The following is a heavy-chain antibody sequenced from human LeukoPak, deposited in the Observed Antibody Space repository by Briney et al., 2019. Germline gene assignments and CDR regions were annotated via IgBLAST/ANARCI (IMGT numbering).Heavy chain of an antibody. D-gene: IGHD3-22*01. CDR3: ARVLNYYDNSGYYYYFDY. J-gene: IGHJ4*02. CDR2: IHHSGST. Sequence: PSETLSLTCTVSGASMASGGHYWGWIRQHPEKGLEWIGYIHHSGSTHYDPSLKSRVSISIDTSRNQFSMKLSSVTAADTAVYFCARVLNYYDNSGYYYYFDYWGQGTQVTVSS. V-gene: IGHV4-31*03. CDR1: GASMASGGHY.